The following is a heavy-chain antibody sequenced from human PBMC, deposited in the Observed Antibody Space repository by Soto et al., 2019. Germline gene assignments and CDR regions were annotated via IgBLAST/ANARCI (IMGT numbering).Heavy chain of an antibody. J-gene: IGHJ4*02. Sequence: EVQLLESGGGLARPGGSLRLSCAASGFTFSNDAMDWVRQAPGKGLEWVSVISGSGGSAYNADSVQGRFTISRDNSKNSLFLQMNSLRAEDTAVYYCASPAGTENYWGQGTLVTVSS. CDR3: ASPAGTENY. V-gene: IGHV3-23*01. D-gene: IGHD6-13*01. CDR2: ISGSGGSA. CDR1: GFTFSNDA.